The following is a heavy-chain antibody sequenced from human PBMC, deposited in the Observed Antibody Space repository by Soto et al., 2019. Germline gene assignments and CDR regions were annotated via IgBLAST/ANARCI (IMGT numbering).Heavy chain of an antibody. Sequence: QVQLQESGPGLVKPSGTLSLTCAVSSGSISSSNWWSWVRQPPGKGLEWIGEIYHSGSTNYNPSLKSRVTISVDKSKNPFPLKLSSVTAADTAVYYCAREEGPAVPYYFDYWGQGTLVTVSS. CDR1: SGSISSSNW. CDR3: AREEGPAVPYYFDY. V-gene: IGHV4-4*02. J-gene: IGHJ4*02. CDR2: IYHSGST. D-gene: IGHD6-19*01.